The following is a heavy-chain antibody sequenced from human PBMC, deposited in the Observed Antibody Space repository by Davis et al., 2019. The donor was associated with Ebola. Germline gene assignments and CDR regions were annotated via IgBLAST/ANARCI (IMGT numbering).Heavy chain of an antibody. J-gene: IGHJ6*02. CDR1: GFTFHEYA. Sequence: SLKISCAASGFTFHEYAMHWVRQAPGKGLEWVSGINWNSGTVGYADSVKGRFTIPRDNARNFLYLQMNSLRPEDTALYFCAKGLRFSYYYGVDVWGQGATVTVSS. V-gene: IGHV3-9*01. CDR3: AKGLRFSYYYGVDV. D-gene: IGHD3-3*01. CDR2: INWNSGTV.